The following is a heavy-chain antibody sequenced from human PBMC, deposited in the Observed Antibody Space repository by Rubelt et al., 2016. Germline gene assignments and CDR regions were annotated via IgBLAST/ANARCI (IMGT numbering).Heavy chain of an antibody. V-gene: IGHV4-39*07. J-gene: IGHJ4*02. CDR1: GASVTTIPYY. D-gene: IGHD2-21*01. CDR2: LHYSGST. Sequence: QLQLQESGPGRVKPSETLSLTFTVSGASVTTIPYYWAWIRQPPGKGLEWVGSLHYSGSTYYNPSLNSRVTISVDTSKNQFSLKQNLWTAADPAVDYWSRDYWACCCNCYLHFDYWGQGTLVGVSS. CDR3: SRDYWACCCNCYLHFDY.